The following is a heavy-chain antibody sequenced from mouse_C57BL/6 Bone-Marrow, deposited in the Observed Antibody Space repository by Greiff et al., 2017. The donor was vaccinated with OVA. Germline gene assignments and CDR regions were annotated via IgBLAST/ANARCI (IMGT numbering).Heavy chain of an antibody. V-gene: IGHV1-82*01. CDR1: GYAFRSSW. Sequence: VQLQQSGPELVKPGASVKISCKASGYAFRSSWMNWVKQRPGKGLEWIGRIYPGDGDTNYNGKFKGKATLTADKSSSTAYMQLSSLTSEDSAVYFCARGVDYGSSYWYFDVWGTGTTVTVSS. D-gene: IGHD1-1*01. J-gene: IGHJ1*03. CDR3: ARGVDYGSSYWYFDV. CDR2: IYPGDGDT.